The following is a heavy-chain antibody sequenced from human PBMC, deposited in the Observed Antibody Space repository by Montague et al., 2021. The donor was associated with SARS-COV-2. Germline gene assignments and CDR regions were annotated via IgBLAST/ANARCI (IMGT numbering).Heavy chain of an antibody. D-gene: IGHD3-10*01. CDR3: ARSARFGESPEMDV. CDR2: IWYDGSNK. CDR1: GFTFSSYG. J-gene: IGHJ6*02. Sequence: SLRLSCAASGFTFSSYGMHWVRQAPGKGLEWVAVIWYDGSNKYYADSVKGRFTISRDHSKNTLYLQMNSLRAEDTAVYYCARSARFGESPEMDVWGQGTTVTVSS. V-gene: IGHV3-33*01.